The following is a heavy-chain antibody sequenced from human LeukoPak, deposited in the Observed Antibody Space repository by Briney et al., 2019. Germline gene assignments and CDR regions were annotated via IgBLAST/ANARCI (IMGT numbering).Heavy chain of an antibody. D-gene: IGHD3-10*01. J-gene: IGHJ3*02. CDR3: ARDREVQGQNAFDI. V-gene: IGHV3-30*04. Sequence: GGSLRLSCAASGFSFSNYAMHWVRQAPGKGLEWVAVISYAGSHQYYEDSVRGRFTIARDNSKNTQYLQMNSLRPEDTAVYYCARDREVQGQNAFDIWGQGTMVTVSS. CDR1: GFSFSNYA. CDR2: ISYAGSHQ.